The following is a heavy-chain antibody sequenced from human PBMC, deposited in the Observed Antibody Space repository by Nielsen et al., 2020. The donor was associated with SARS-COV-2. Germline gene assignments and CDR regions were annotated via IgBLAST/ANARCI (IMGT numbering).Heavy chain of an antibody. V-gene: IGHV3-74*03. CDR1: GFTFSTYW. J-gene: IGHJ4*02. CDR2: IKSDGSGT. CDR3: ASGYSGYDPVQVDY. D-gene: IGHD5-12*01. Sequence: GESLKISCAASGFTFSTYWIHWVRQAPGKGLAWVSRIKSDGSGTTYADSVEGRFTISRDNAKNSLYLQMNSLRAEDTALYYCASGYSGYDPVQVDYWGQGTLVTVSS.